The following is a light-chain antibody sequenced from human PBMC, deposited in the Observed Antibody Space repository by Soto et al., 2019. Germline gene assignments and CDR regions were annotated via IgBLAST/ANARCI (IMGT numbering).Light chain of an antibody. CDR2: GAS. CDR3: QQYGSSPLT. Sequence: EIVLTQSPGTLSLSPGERATLSCRASQSVSSSYLAWYQQKPGQAPRLLIYGASSRATGIPDRFSGSGSGQDFTLTISRLEGEDFAVYYCQQYGSSPLTFGGGTKVEIK. CDR1: QSVSSSY. V-gene: IGKV3-20*01. J-gene: IGKJ4*01.